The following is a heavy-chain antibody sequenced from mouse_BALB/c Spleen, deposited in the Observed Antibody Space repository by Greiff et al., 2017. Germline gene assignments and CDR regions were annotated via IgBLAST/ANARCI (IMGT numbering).Heavy chain of an antibody. D-gene: IGHD1-2*01. CDR2: ISYDGSN. J-gene: IGHJ1*01. V-gene: IGHV3-6*02. CDR1: GYSITSGYY. CDR3: ARGVRYGYVWYFDV. Sequence: DVQLQESGPGLVKPSQSLSLTCSVTGYSITSGYYWNWIRQFPGNKLEWMGYISYDGSNNYNPSLKNRISITRDTSKNQFFLKLNSVTTEDTATYYCARGVRYGYVWYFDVWGAGTTVTVSS.